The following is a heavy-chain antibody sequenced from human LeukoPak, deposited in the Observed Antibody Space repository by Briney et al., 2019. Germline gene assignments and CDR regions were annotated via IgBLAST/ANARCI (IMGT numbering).Heavy chain of an antibody. CDR2: ISGSGGST. CDR1: GFTFSSYA. J-gene: IGHJ5*02. D-gene: IGHD6-19*01. CDR3: AKQGAVAGPNWFDP. V-gene: IGHV3-23*01. Sequence: SGGPLRLSCAASGFTFSSYAMSWVRQAPGKGLEWVSAISGSGGSTYYADSVKGRFTISRDNSKNTLYLQMNSLRAEDTAVYYCAKQGAVAGPNWFDPWGQGTLVTVSS.